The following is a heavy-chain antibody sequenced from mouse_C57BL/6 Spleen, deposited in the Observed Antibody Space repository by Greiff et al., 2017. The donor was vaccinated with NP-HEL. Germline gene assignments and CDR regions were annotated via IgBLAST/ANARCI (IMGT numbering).Heavy chain of an antibody. CDR2: IDPSDSYT. V-gene: IGHV1-50*01. D-gene: IGHD2-2*01. J-gene: IGHJ1*03. Sequence: QVQLQQPGAELVKPGASVKLSCKASGYTFTSYWMQWVKQRPGQGLEWIGEIDPSDSYTNYNQKFKGKATLTVDTSSSTAYMQLSSLTSEDSAVYYCARETGLRRHFDVWGTGTTVTVSS. CDR1: GYTFTSYW. CDR3: ARETGLRRHFDV.